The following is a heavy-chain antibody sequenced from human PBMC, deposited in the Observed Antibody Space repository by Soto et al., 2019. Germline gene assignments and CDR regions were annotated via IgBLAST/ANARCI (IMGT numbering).Heavy chain of an antibody. CDR1: GFSLSTSGVG. D-gene: IGHD5-12*01. V-gene: IGHV2-5*02. CDR3: AHLRDGKIVDY. CDR2: IYWDDDK. Sequence: QITLKESGPTLVKPTQTLTLTCTFSGFSLSTSGVGVGWIRQPPGKALEWLALIYWDDDKRYSPSLKSRLTITMDASKNQVVLTMTNRDPVDTATYFCAHLRDGKIVDYWGQGTLVTVSS. J-gene: IGHJ4*02.